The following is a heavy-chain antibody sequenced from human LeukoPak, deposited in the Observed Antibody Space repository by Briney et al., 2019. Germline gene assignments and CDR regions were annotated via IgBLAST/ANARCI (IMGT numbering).Heavy chain of an antibody. D-gene: IGHD5-24*01. CDR3: AKDGYTPRDGYSY. Sequence: SVKVSCKASGGTFSSYAISWVRQAPGQGLEWMGRIIPILGIANYAQKFQGRVTITADKSTSTAYMELSSLRSEDTAVYYCAKDGYTPRDGYSYWGQGTLVTVSS. V-gene: IGHV1-69*04. J-gene: IGHJ4*02. CDR1: GGTFSSYA. CDR2: IIPILGIA.